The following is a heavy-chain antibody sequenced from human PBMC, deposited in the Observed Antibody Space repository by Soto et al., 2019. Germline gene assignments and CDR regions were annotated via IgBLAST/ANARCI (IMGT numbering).Heavy chain of an antibody. J-gene: IGHJ5*02. CDR2: IYYSGST. CDR3: ARMNCSGGSCYRRTGWFDP. V-gene: IGHV4-59*01. D-gene: IGHD2-15*01. CDR1: GGSISSYY. Sequence: SETLSLTCTVSGGSISSYYWSWIRQPPGKGLEWIGYIYYSGSTNYNPSLKSRVTISVDTSKNQFSLKLSSVTAADTAVYYCARMNCSGGSCYRRTGWFDPWGQGTLVTVSS.